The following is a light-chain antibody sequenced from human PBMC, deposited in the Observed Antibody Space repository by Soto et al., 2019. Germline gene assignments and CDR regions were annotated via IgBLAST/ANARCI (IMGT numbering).Light chain of an antibody. V-gene: IGLV1-44*01. CDR1: SSNIGSYA. Sequence: QSVLTQPPSASGTPGQRVTISCSGSSSNIGSYAVNWYQQLPGTAPKLLIYSNNQRPSGVPDRFSGSKSGTSASLAISGLQSEDEADYYCAAWDDSLNIPFGTGTKVTVL. CDR2: SNN. J-gene: IGLJ1*01. CDR3: AAWDDSLNIP.